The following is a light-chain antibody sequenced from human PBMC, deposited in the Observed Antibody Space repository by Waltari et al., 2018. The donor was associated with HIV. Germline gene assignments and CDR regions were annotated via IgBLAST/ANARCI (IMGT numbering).Light chain of an antibody. V-gene: IGLV2-14*01. J-gene: IGLJ3*02. Sequence: QSALTQPASVSGSPGQSTTISCTGTSSYVGGYNYVSWYQQHPGKSPKLMIYEVSNRPSGVSNRFSGSKSGNTASLTISGLQAEDEADYYCSSYTSSSTRVFGGGTNLTVL. CDR1: SSYVGGYNY. CDR3: SSYTSSSTRV. CDR2: EVS.